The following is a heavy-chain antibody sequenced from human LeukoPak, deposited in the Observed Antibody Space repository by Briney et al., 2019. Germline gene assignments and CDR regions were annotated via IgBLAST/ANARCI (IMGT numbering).Heavy chain of an antibody. Sequence: GGSLRLSCAASGFTFSSYAMSWVRQAPGKGLEWVSAISGSGGSTYYADSVKGRFTISRDNSESTLWLRMNSLRADDTAMYQCVKESSSEFTSSLFDYWGQGTLVTVSS. CDR1: GFTFSSYA. J-gene: IGHJ4*02. CDR2: ISGSGGST. D-gene: IGHD6-13*01. CDR3: VKESSSEFTSSLFDY. V-gene: IGHV3-23*01.